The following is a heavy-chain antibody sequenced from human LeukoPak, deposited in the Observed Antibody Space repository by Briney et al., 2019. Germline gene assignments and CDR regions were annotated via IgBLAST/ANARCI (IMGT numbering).Heavy chain of an antibody. CDR3: ARGARGRGIVVVPAAIGHWFDP. D-gene: IGHD2-2*01. Sequence: SETLSLTCAVYGGSFSGYYWSWIRQPPGKGLEWIGEINYSGSTNYNPSLKSRVTISVDTSKNQFSLKLSSVTAADTAVYYCARGARGRGIVVVPAAIGHWFDPWGQGTLVTVSS. CDR2: INYSGST. CDR1: GGSFSGYY. V-gene: IGHV4-34*01. J-gene: IGHJ5*02.